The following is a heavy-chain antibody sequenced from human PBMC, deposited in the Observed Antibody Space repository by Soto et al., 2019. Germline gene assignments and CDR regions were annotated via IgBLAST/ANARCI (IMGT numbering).Heavy chain of an antibody. CDR3: ARAFGSTMPSLV. CDR2: VFYTGST. Sequence: PSATLSITCSVSGGPISSYYWNWIRQPPGKGLEWIGYVFYTGSTDYNPSLKSRVTISIYTSRNQFSLKLTSVSAADTGVYYCARAFGSTMPSLVWGQGTLVTAPQ. D-gene: IGHD2-2*01. V-gene: IGHV4-59*01. CDR1: GGPISSYY. J-gene: IGHJ4*02.